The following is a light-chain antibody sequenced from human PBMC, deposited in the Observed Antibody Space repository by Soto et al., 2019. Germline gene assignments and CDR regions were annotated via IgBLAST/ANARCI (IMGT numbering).Light chain of an antibody. V-gene: IGKV3-20*01. CDR3: QYYGGSSWT. Sequence: EIVMTQSPGTLSVSPGERATLSCRASQSVASNYLAWYQQRPGQAPRVLIFGASSRATGIPDKFSGSGSGTDFTLTISRLDPDDFAVYYCQYYGGSSWTFGQGTEVEIK. J-gene: IGKJ1*01. CDR2: GAS. CDR1: QSVASNY.